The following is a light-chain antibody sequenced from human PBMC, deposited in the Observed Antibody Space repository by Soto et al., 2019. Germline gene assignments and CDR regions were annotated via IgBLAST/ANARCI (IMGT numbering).Light chain of an antibody. V-gene: IGLV2-14*02. Sequence: QSALTQPASVSGSPGQSIPISCTGTSSDVGNYNLVSWYQQHPGKAPKLLIFEVSYRPSGVSNRFSGSKSGNTSSLTISGLQAEDEADYYCISYTTGSTSYVFGTGTKLTVL. CDR2: EVS. CDR1: SSDVGNYNL. CDR3: ISYTTGSTSYV. J-gene: IGLJ1*01.